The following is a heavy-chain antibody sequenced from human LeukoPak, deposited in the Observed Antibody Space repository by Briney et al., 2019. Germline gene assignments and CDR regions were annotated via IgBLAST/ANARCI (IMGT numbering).Heavy chain of an antibody. CDR2: ISAYNGNT. CDR1: GYTFTSYG. Sequence: GASVKVSCKASGYTFTSYGISWVRQAPGQGLEWMGWISAYNGNTNYAQKLQGRVTMTADTSTSTAYMELRSLRSDDTAVYYCARFGEFHYENWFDPWGQGTLVTVSS. D-gene: IGHD3-10*01. V-gene: IGHV1-18*01. CDR3: ARFGEFHYENWFDP. J-gene: IGHJ5*02.